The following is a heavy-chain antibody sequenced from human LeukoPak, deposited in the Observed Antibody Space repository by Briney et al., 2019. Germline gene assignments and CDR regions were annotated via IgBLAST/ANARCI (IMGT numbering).Heavy chain of an antibody. J-gene: IGHJ6*03. CDR2: INHSGST. Sequence: SETLSLTCAVYGGSFSGYYWSWIRQPPGKGLEWIGEINHSGSTNYNPSLKSRVTISVDTSKNQFSLKLSSVTAADTAVYYCAGGYDSNGYVYYYYYMDVWGKGTTVTVSS. V-gene: IGHV4-34*01. CDR3: AGGYDSNGYVYYYYYMDV. D-gene: IGHD3-22*01. CDR1: GGSFSGYY.